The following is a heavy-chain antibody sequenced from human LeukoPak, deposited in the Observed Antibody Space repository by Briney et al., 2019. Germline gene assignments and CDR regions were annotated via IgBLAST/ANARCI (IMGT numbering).Heavy chain of an antibody. D-gene: IGHD2/OR15-2a*01. CDR2: RTGSGGSE. CDR3: ANFRSDY. CDR1: LSCVASA. Sequence: LSCVASAMSWVRQSSGKGLEWVSGRTGSGGSEYYADSVKGRFTIPRDDSKNTLFLQMNGLRDEGTAVYYCANFRSDYWGQGTLVTVSS. V-gene: IGHV3-23*01. J-gene: IGHJ4*02.